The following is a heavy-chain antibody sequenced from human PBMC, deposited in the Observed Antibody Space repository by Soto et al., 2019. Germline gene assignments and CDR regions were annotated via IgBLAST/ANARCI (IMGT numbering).Heavy chain of an antibody. Sequence: QVQLVQSGGEVKKPGASVKVSCKASGSTFTIYGINWVRQAPAQGLEWMGWISPDNGNTNYAQKHQGRVTMTTDTPTSTAYMELRSLRSDDTAVYYCARALGYSGYAGMDVWGQGTTVTVSS. D-gene: IGHD5-12*01. CDR3: ARALGYSGYAGMDV. V-gene: IGHV1-18*01. CDR2: ISPDNGNT. CDR1: GSTFTIYG. J-gene: IGHJ6*02.